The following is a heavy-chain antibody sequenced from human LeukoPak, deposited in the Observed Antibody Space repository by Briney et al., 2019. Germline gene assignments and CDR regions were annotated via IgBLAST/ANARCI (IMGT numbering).Heavy chain of an antibody. CDR3: AKRNGYYSSWYLINFDY. D-gene: IGHD6-13*01. CDR2: ISGSGGAT. Sequence: PGGSLRLSCAASGLTFSTYTMSWVRQAPGKGLEWVSSISGSGGATYSADSVKGRFTISRDNSKDTLFLHMTSLRAEDTAVYYCAKRNGYYSSWYLINFDYWGQGNLVTVSS. J-gene: IGHJ4*02. V-gene: IGHV3-23*01. CDR1: GLTFSTYT.